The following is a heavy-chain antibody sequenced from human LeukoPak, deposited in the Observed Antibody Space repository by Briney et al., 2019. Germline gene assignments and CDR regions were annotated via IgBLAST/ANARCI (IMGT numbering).Heavy chain of an antibody. V-gene: IGHV3-7*01. CDR3: ARDKGGFWSGYYAPSFDY. J-gene: IGHJ4*02. CDR2: IKKDGSEK. D-gene: IGHD3-3*01. Sequence: GGSLRLSCAASGFTFSSYWMSWVRQAPGKGLEWVANIKKDGSEKYYVDSVKGRFTISRDNAKNSLYLQMNSLRAEDTAVYYCARDKGGFWSGYYAPSFDYWGQGTLVTVSS. CDR1: GFTFSSYW.